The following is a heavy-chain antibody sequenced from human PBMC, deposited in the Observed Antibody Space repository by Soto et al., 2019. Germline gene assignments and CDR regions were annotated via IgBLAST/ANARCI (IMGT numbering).Heavy chain of an antibody. Sequence: GASVKVSCKVSGYTLTELSMHWVRQAPGQGLEWMGIINPSGGSTSYAQKFQGRVTMTRDTSTSTVYMELSSLRSEDTAVYYCATHTYYCSGGSCYDYWGQGTLVTVSS. CDR2: INPSGGST. CDR3: ATHTYYCSGGSCYDY. V-gene: IGHV1-46*01. J-gene: IGHJ4*02. D-gene: IGHD2-15*01. CDR1: GYTLTELS.